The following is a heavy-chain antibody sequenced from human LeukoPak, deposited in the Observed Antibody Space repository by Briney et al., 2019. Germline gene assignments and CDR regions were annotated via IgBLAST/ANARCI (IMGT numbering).Heavy chain of an antibody. Sequence: GGSLRLSCAASGFTFSSYGMHWVRQAPGKGLEWMAVISYDGSNKYYADSVKGRFTISRDNSKNTLYLQMNSLRAEDTAVYYCAKYGDDSYYFDYWGQGTLVTVSS. V-gene: IGHV3-30*18. CDR2: ISYDGSNK. D-gene: IGHD4-17*01. CDR1: GFTFSSYG. CDR3: AKYGDDSYYFDY. J-gene: IGHJ4*02.